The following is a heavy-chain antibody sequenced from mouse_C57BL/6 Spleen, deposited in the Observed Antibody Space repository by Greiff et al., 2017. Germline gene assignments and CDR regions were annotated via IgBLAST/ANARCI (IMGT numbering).Heavy chain of an antibody. J-gene: IGHJ4*01. D-gene: IGHD1-1*01. V-gene: IGHV1-15*01. CDR3: TKDGSEDAMDY. Sequence: QVQLKESGAELVRPGASVTLSCKASGYTFTDYEMHWVKQTPVHGLEWIGAIDPETGGTAYNQKFKGKAILTADKSSSTAYMELRSLTSEYSAVYYCTKDGSEDAMDYWGQGTSVTVSS. CDR2: IDPETGGT. CDR1: GYTFTDYE.